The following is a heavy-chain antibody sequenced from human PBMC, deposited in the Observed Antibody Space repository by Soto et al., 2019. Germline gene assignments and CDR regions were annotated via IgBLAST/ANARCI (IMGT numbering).Heavy chain of an antibody. D-gene: IGHD2-2*01. CDR1: GGTVSSYA. CDR3: ARSQGSSTSLEICYYYDSGMDV. CDR2: IIPISDTT. V-gene: IGHV1-69*01. Sequence: QVQLVQSGAEVKKPGSSVKVSCKASGGTVSSYAISWVRQAPGQGLEWMGGIIPISDTTNYAQKFQGRVTITADESTSTAYMELSSLRSEDTAVYYGARSQGSSTSLEICYYYDSGMDVWGQGTTVTVSS. J-gene: IGHJ6*02.